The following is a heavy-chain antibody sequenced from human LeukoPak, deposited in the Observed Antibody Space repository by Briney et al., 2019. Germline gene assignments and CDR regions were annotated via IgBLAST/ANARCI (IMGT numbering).Heavy chain of an antibody. Sequence: GSSVKVSCKASGGTFSSYAISWVRQAPGQGLEWMGGIIPIFGTANYAQKFQGRVTITADESTSTAYMELSSLRSEDTAVYYCARDPVPVDPQRVGAFDIWGQGIMVTVSS. CDR2: IIPIFGTA. D-gene: IGHD2-15*01. J-gene: IGHJ3*02. CDR3: ARDPVPVDPQRVGAFDI. CDR1: GGTFSSYA. V-gene: IGHV1-69*01.